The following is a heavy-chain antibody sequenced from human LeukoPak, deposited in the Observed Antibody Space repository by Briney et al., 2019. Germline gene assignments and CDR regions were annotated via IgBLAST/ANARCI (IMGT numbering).Heavy chain of an antibody. D-gene: IGHD6-13*01. Sequence: PSETLSLTCTVSGGSISSSYWGWIRQPPGKGREWIGYIYYSGTTNYHPSLMRRVTISVDTSKNQFSLKLSSVTAADTAVYYCAREWQLVGRWYFDLWGRGTLVTVSS. CDR2: IYYSGTT. J-gene: IGHJ2*01. CDR1: GGSISSSY. CDR3: AREWQLVGRWYFDL. V-gene: IGHV4-59*01.